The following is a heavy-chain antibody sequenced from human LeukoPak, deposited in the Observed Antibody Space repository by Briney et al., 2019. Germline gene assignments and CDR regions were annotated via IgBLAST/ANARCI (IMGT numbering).Heavy chain of an antibody. Sequence: GESLKTSCKGSGYSFTSYWIGWVRQMPGKGLGWMGIIYPGDSDTRYSPSFQGQVTISADKSISTAYLQWSSLKASDTAMYYCARLHGPNCGGDCPNWFDPWGQGTLVTVSS. CDR3: ARLHGPNCGGDCPNWFDP. CDR2: IYPGDSDT. J-gene: IGHJ5*02. CDR1: GYSFTSYW. V-gene: IGHV5-51*01. D-gene: IGHD2-21*02.